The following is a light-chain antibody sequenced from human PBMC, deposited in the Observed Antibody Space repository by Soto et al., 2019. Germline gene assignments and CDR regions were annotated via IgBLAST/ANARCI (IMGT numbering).Light chain of an antibody. V-gene: IGLV2-11*01. CDR2: DVN. J-gene: IGLJ1*01. Sequence: QSALTQPRSVSGSPGQSVAISCTGTSGDVGAYDYVSWYQQHPGKAPKLMIYDVNKRPSGVPDRFSGSQSGNTASLTISGLQADDEADYYCCSYAGNFIYVFANGTKVTVL. CDR1: SGDVGAYDY. CDR3: CSYAGNFIYV.